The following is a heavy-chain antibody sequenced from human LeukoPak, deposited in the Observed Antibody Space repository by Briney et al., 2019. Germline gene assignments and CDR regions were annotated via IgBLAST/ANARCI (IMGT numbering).Heavy chain of an antibody. V-gene: IGHV3-74*01. CDR3: GRDRNYSIDY. Sequence: GGSLRLSCAASGFTFRTTWMHWVRQAPGKGLVWVSRINTDGTTTYAGSVQGRFTIFRDNTKNTLYLQMDSLRVEDTAVCYCGRDRNYSIDYWGQGTLVSVSS. CDR2: INTDGTT. D-gene: IGHD2-15*01. CDR1: GFTFRTTW. J-gene: IGHJ4*02.